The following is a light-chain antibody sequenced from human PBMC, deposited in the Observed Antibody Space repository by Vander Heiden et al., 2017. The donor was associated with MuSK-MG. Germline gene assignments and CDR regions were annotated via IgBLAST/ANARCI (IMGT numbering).Light chain of an antibody. CDR3: QRSDGMPLT. J-gene: IGKJ5*01. CDR1: QIISNY. CDR2: AAS. Sequence: IQMTHSPSSLSAFVGDRVTITCRASQIISNYLNCYQLNPGKAPKLLIYAASTLHSRVPSRFSGRGSPTAFTLTISMLPTADFPTYSCQRSDGMPLTFGQGTLLXIK. V-gene: IGKV1-39*01.